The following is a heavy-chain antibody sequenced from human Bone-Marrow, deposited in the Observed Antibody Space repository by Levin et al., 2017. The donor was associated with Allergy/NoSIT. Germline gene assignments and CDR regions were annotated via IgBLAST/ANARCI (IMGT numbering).Heavy chain of an antibody. V-gene: IGHV3-30*18. Sequence: GESLKISCAASGFTFSSYGMHWVRQAPGKGLEWVAVISYDGSNKYYADSVKGRFTISRDNSKNTLYLQMNSLRAEDTAVYYCAKKSLVGSWYDYWGQGTLVTVSS. CDR2: ISYDGSNK. J-gene: IGHJ4*02. CDR3: AKKSLVGSWYDY. D-gene: IGHD6-13*01. CDR1: GFTFSSYG.